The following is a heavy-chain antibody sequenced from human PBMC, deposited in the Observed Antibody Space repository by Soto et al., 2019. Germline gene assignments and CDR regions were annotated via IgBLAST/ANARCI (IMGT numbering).Heavy chain of an antibody. CDR2: IYYSGST. CDR3: ARDRRDSSIRNYYYGMDV. D-gene: IGHD6-19*01. Sequence: QVQLQESGPGLVKPSETLSLTCTVSGGSVSSGSYYWSWIRQPPGKGLEWIGYIYYSGSTNYNPSLKSRVTISVDTSKNQFSLKLSSVTAADTAVYYCARDRRDSSIRNYYYGMDVWSQGTTVTVSS. J-gene: IGHJ6*02. V-gene: IGHV4-61*01. CDR1: GGSVSSGSYY.